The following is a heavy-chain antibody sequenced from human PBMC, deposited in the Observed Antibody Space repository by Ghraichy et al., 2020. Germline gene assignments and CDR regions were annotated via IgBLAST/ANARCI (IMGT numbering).Heavy chain of an antibody. D-gene: IGHD3-10*01. V-gene: IGHV3-48*04. CDR1: GFTFSSYS. CDR3: ARDLRGNSGELFDY. CDR2: ISSSSSTI. J-gene: IGHJ4*02. Sequence: GGSLRLSCAASGFTFSSYSMNWVRQAPGKGLEWVSYISSSSSTIYYADSVKGRFTISRDNAKNSLYLQMNSLRAEDTAVYYCARDLRGNSGELFDYWGQGTLVTVSS.